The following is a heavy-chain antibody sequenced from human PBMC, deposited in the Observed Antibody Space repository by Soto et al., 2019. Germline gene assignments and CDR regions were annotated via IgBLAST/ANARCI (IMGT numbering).Heavy chain of an antibody. D-gene: IGHD3-3*01. CDR1: VGSISSSSYY. CDR2: IYYSGST. CDR3: ARHYYDFWSGYYSMGNWFDP. J-gene: IGHJ5*02. V-gene: IGHV4-39*01. Sequence: SETLSLTCTVSVGSISSSSYYCGWIRQPPGRGLEWIGSIYYSGSTYYNPSLKSRVTISVDTSKNQFSLKLSSVTAADTAVYYCARHYYDFWSGYYSMGNWFDPWGQGTLVTVSS.